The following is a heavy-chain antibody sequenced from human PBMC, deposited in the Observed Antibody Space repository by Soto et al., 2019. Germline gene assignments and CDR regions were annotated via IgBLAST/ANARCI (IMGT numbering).Heavy chain of an antibody. J-gene: IGHJ5*02. CDR2: IYYSGST. CDR3: ARASITMVRGVIIGNWFDP. Sequence: QVQLQESGPGLVKPSQTLSLTCTVSGGSISSGDYYWSWIRQPPGKGLEWIGGIYYSGSTYYNPSLKSRVTISVDTSKNQFSLKLSSVTAADTAVYYCARASITMVRGVIIGNWFDPWGQGTLVTVSS. CDR1: GGSISSGDYY. D-gene: IGHD3-10*01. V-gene: IGHV4-30-4*01.